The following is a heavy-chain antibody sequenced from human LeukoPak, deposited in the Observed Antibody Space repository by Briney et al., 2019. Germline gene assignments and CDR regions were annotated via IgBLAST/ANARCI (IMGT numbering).Heavy chain of an antibody. J-gene: IGHJ4*02. V-gene: IGHV4-59*01. CDR3: ARFTVVTATYYFDY. CDR2: ISYSGYT. CDR1: GGSISSYH. D-gene: IGHD2-21*02. Sequence: SETLSLTCSVSGGSISSYHWSWIRQPPGKGLEWIGYISYSGYTNYNPSLQSRVTISLDRSKNQFSLNLTSVTAADTAVYYCARFTVVTATYYFDYWGQGTLVTVSS.